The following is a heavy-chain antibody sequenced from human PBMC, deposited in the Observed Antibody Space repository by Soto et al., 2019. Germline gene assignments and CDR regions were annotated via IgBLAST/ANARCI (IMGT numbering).Heavy chain of an antibody. CDR1: GYTFTTYG. V-gene: IGHV1-18*01. CDR2: INAYNGNT. J-gene: IGHJ4*02. Sequence: QVQLVQSGAEVKKPGASVKVSCKASGYTFTTYGISWVRQAPGQGLEWMGWINAYNGNTNYAQKLQGRVTMTTDTSKSTDYMEMSSLRSDDTAVYYCASDPVAGTYFDYWGQGTLVTVSS. CDR3: ASDPVAGTYFDY. D-gene: IGHD6-19*01.